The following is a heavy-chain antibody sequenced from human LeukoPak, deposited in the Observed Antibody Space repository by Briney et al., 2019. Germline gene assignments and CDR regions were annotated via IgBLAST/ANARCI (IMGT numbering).Heavy chain of an antibody. CDR1: GFSFSDYG. Sequence: NPGGSLRLSCVASGFSFSDYGMSWVRQAPGKGLEWVSAIGSSGGNIHYGDSVKGRFTISRDNAKNSLYLQMNSLRAEDTAVYYCARNPGVVVTGPGYWGQGTLVTVSS. CDR3: ARNPGVVVTGPGY. J-gene: IGHJ4*02. CDR2: IGSSGGNI. D-gene: IGHD6-19*01. V-gene: IGHV3-21*01.